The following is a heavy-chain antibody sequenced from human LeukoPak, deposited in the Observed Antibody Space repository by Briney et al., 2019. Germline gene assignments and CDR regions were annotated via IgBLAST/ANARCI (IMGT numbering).Heavy chain of an antibody. J-gene: IGHJ5*02. CDR3: ARGPHSSGYYYGFDP. Sequence: ASVKVSCKASGYTFTGYYMHWVRQAPGQGLEWLGWINPNSGGTNYAQKFQGRVTMTRDTSISTAYMELSRLRSDDTAVYYCARGPHSSGYYYGFDPWGQGTLVTVSS. CDR2: INPNSGGT. CDR1: GYTFTGYY. D-gene: IGHD3-22*01. V-gene: IGHV1-2*02.